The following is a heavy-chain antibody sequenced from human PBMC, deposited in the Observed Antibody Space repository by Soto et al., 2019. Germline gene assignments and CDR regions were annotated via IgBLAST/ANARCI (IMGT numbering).Heavy chain of an antibody. CDR2: IYHSGST. V-gene: IGHV4-4*02. D-gene: IGHD6-13*01. J-gene: IGHJ4*02. CDR1: GCSISSSNW. CDR3: AVLRAAAGTVDY. Sequence: PSETLSLTCAFSGCSISSSNWWIWVRQPPGKGLEWIGEIYHSGSTNYNPSLKSRVTISVDKSKNQFSLKLSSVTAADTAVYYCAVLRAAAGTVDYWGQGTLVTVSS.